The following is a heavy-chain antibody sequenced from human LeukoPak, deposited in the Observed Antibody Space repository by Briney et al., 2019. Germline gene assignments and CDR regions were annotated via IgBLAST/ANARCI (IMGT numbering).Heavy chain of an antibody. V-gene: IGHV4-39*01. J-gene: IGHJ4*02. CDR1: GGFISSSSYY. CDR2: IYYSGSS. D-gene: IGHD3-22*01. Sequence: SETLSLTCTVSGGFISSSSYYWGWIRQPPGKGLEWIGSIYYSGSSYYNPSLKSRVIISVDTSKNQFSLKLSSVTAADTAVYYCARHVGSGSYFDYWGQGTLVTVSS. CDR3: ARHVGSGSYFDY.